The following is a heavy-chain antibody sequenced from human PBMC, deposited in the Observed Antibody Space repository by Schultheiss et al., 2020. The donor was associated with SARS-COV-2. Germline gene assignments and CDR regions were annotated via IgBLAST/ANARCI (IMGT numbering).Heavy chain of an antibody. CDR2: IYHTGST. Sequence: SQTLSLTCVVSGDSISSSNWWSWVRQPPGKGLEWIGEIYHTGSTNYNPSLKSRVTISVDTSKNQFSLKLSSVTAADTAVYYCARHPVGRTSDYWGQGTLVTVSS. V-gene: IGHV4-4*02. CDR1: GDSISSSNW. CDR3: ARHPVGRTSDY. D-gene: IGHD1-26*01. J-gene: IGHJ4*02.